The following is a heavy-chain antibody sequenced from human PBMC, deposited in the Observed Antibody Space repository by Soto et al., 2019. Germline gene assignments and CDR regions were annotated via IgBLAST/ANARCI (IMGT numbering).Heavy chain of an antibody. CDR3: ARQIGSGLLYDFWSGEPGAFDI. V-gene: IGHV5-51*01. D-gene: IGHD3-3*01. CDR2: IYPGDSDT. Sequence: GESLKISCKGSGYSFTSYWIGWVRQMPGKGLEWMGIIYPGDSDTRYSPSFQGQVTISADKSISTAYLQWSSLKASDTAMYYCARQIGSGLLYDFWSGEPGAFDIWGQGTMVTVSS. J-gene: IGHJ3*02. CDR1: GYSFTSYW.